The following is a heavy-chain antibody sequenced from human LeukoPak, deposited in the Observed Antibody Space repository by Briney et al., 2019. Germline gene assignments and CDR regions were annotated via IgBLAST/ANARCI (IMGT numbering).Heavy chain of an antibody. D-gene: IGHD6-19*01. J-gene: IGHJ4*02. CDR3: AREQGGVAGASYYFDY. V-gene: IGHV4-34*01. CDR1: GGSFSGYY. Sequence: SETLSLTCAVYGGSFSGYYWSWIRQPPGKGLEWIGEINHSGSTNYNPSLKSRVTISVDTSKNQFSLKLSSVTAADTAVYYCAREQGGVAGASYYFDYWGQGTLVTVSS. CDR2: INHSGST.